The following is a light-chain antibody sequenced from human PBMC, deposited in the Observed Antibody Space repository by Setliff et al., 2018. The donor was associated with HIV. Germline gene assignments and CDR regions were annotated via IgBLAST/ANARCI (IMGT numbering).Light chain of an antibody. CDR1: SSDVGGYMY. V-gene: IGLV2-11*01. Sequence: QSALTQPRSVSGSPGQSVTISCTGTSSDVGGYMYVSWYQQHPGKAPKLMIYDVTKRPSGVPDRFSGSKSGNTASLTISGLQAEDEADYYCCSYAGTYTVVFGGWTKVTVL. CDR2: DVT. CDR3: CSYAGTYTVV. J-gene: IGLJ2*01.